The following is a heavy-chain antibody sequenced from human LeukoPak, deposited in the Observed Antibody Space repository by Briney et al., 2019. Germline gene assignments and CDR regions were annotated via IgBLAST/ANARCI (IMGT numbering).Heavy chain of an antibody. CDR1: GFTFSSYE. D-gene: IGHD4-17*01. Sequence: GGSLRLSCAASGFTFSSYEMTWVRQAPGKGLEWVSYISSSGSTIYYADSVKGRFTISRDNSKNTLYLQMNSLRAEDTAVYYCAKRTTVTTYWFDPWGQGTLVTVSS. CDR3: AKRTTVTTYWFDP. CDR2: ISSSGSTI. J-gene: IGHJ5*02. V-gene: IGHV3-48*03.